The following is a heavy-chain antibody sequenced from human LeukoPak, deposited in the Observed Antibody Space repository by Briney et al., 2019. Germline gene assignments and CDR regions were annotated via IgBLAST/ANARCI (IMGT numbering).Heavy chain of an antibody. Sequence: SETLSLTCTVSGGSISSGGYYWSWIRQHPGKGLEWIGYIYYSGSTYYNPSLKSRVTISVDTSKNQFSLKLSSVTAADTAVYYCARYYYDSSGYYYSHFDYWGQGALVTVSS. CDR3: ARYYYDSSGYYYSHFDY. D-gene: IGHD3-22*01. J-gene: IGHJ4*02. CDR1: GGSISSGGYY. CDR2: IYYSGST. V-gene: IGHV4-31*03.